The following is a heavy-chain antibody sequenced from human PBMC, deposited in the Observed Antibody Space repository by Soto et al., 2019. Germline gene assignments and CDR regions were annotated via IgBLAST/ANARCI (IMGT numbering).Heavy chain of an antibody. V-gene: IGHV4-30-4*01. CDR2: IYHTGRT. CDR1: GDSMSRGDYY. J-gene: IGHJ3*02. Sequence: QVQLQESGPGLVKPSQTLSLSCTVSGDSMSRGDYYWSWIRQPPGKGLEWIGLIYHTGRTYYRPSFKVRVDISVDTSNNHFSLKLISVTSADTAVYYCARDPLYYYGDLSHVLDMWGQGTMVTVSS. D-gene: IGHD3-10*01. CDR3: ARDPLYYYGDLSHVLDM.